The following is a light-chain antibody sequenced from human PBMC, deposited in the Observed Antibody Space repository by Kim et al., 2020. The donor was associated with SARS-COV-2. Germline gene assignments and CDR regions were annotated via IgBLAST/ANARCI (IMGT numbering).Light chain of an antibody. CDR1: HRSTRL. J-gene: IGKJ2*01. V-gene: IGKV1-5*01. CDR2: DSA. CDR3: QHYDSQSYT. Sequence: SASVRDELPLTFRAFHRSTRLLDWYQHKPGKAPKLQIFDSASLTSGVPSRISCSGSGTEFTLTICSLQPDDVATYYSQHYDSQSYTFGPRTKLEI.